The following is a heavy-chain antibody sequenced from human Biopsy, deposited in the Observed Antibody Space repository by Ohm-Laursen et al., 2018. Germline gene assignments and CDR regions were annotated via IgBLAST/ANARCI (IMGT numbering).Heavy chain of an antibody. CDR3: ARGRSHLLPDHDWFDP. D-gene: IGHD1-14*01. CDR1: GFSLTNYT. V-gene: IGHV3-21*06. J-gene: IGHJ5*02. CDR2: ISRSTSHK. Sequence: GSLRLSCAASGFSLTNYTINWVRQAPGKGLEWVSSISRSTSHKLYAETLKGRFTSSRDNAKNSVYLQMNGLRVEDTAVYYCARGRSHLLPDHDWFDPWGQGTLVTVSS.